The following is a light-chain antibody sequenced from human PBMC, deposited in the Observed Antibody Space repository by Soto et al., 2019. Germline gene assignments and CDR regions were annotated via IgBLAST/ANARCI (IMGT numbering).Light chain of an antibody. J-gene: IGLJ1*01. Sequence: QSVLTQPPSASGSPGQSVTISCTGTSSDVGNYNFVSWYQQHPGQAPKLMIYEVTKRPSGVPDRFSGSKSANTASLTVSGLQAEDEADYYCSSYAGSNTPYVFGTGTKVTVL. CDR3: SSYAGSNTPYV. CDR1: SSDVGNYNF. V-gene: IGLV2-8*01. CDR2: EVT.